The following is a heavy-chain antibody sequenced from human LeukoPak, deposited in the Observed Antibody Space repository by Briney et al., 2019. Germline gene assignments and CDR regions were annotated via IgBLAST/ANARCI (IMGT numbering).Heavy chain of an antibody. V-gene: IGHV4-61*02. CDR2: IYTSGST. Sequence: PSQTLSLTCTVSGGSISSGSYYWSWIRQPAGKGLEWIGRIYTSGSTNYNPSLKSRVTISVDTSKNQFSLKLSSVTAADTAVYYCARGYYCSGGSCYDDRWFDPWGQGTLVTVSS. D-gene: IGHD2-15*01. J-gene: IGHJ5*02. CDR3: ARGYYCSGGSCYDDRWFDP. CDR1: GGSISSGSYY.